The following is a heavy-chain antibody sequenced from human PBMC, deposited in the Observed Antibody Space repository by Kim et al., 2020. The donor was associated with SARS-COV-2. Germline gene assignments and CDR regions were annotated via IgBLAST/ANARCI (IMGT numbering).Heavy chain of an antibody. CDR3: AREKRRKYGDYEWYGGYWFDP. J-gene: IGHJ5*02. D-gene: IGHD4-17*01. Sequence: SETLSLTCTVSGGSISSYYWSWIRQPPGKGLEWIGYIYYSGSTNYNPSLKSRVTISVDTSKNQFSLKLSSVTAADTAVYYCAREKRRKYGDYEWYGGYWFDPWDQGTLVTVSS. V-gene: IGHV4-59*01. CDR2: IYYSGST. CDR1: GGSISSYY.